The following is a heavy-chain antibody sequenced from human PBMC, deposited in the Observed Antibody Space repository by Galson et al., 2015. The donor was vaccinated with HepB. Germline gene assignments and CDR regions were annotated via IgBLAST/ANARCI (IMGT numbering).Heavy chain of an antibody. CDR2: ISGSGGST. CDR1: GFTFSSYA. V-gene: IGHV3-23*01. J-gene: IGHJ6*02. D-gene: IGHD3-10*01. CDR3: ASRRVRPPADYYYGMDV. Sequence: SLRLSCAASGFTFSSYAMSWVRQAPGKGLEWVSAISGSGGSTYYADSVKGRFTISRDNSKNTLYLQMNSLRAEDTAVYYCASRRVRPPADYYYGMDVWGQGTTVTVSS.